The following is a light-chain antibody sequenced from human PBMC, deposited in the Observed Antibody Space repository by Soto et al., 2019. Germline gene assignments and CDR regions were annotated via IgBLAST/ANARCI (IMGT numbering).Light chain of an antibody. CDR2: AAS. CDR3: QQSYSTLYT. J-gene: IGKJ2*01. Sequence: DIQMTQSPSSLSASVGDRVTITCRASQSISNYLNWYQQKPGKAPKLLIYAASSLQSGVPSRFSGSGSGTDFTLTISSLQPEEFATYYWQQSYSTLYTFGQGTKLEIK. CDR1: QSISNY. V-gene: IGKV1-39*01.